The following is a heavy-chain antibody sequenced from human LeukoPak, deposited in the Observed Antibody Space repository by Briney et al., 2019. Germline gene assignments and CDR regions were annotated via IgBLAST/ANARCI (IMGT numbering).Heavy chain of an antibody. D-gene: IGHD2-2*01. CDR3: AKFRPAATSPQSDY. CDR1: GFTFSSYA. J-gene: IGHJ4*02. CDR2: ISGSGGST. V-gene: IGHV3-23*01. Sequence: PGGSLRLSCAASGFTFSSYAMSWVRQAPGKGLEWVSAISGSGGSTYYADSVKGRFTISRDNSKNTLYLRMNSLRAEDTAVYYCAKFRPAATSPQSDYWGQGTLVTVSS.